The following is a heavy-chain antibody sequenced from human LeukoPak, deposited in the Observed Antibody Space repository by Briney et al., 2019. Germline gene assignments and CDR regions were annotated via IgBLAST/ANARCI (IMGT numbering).Heavy chain of an antibody. V-gene: IGHV3-9*01. D-gene: IGHD1-26*01. CDR2: ISWNSGSI. Sequence: GRSLRLSCAASGFTLDDYAMHWVRQAPGKGLEWVSGISWNSGSIGYADSVKGRFTISRDNAKNSLYLQMNSLRAEDTALYYCAKDKGIYSGSYTGYFDYWGQGTLVTVSS. J-gene: IGHJ4*02. CDR1: GFTLDDYA. CDR3: AKDKGIYSGSYTGYFDY.